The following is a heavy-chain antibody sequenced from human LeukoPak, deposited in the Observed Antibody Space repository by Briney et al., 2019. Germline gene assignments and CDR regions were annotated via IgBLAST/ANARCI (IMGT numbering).Heavy chain of an antibody. D-gene: IGHD4-17*01. CDR3: ARVDYGDYGGSGDYYYYMDV. CDR2: INPNSGGT. Sequence: ASVKVSCKASGYTFTGYYMHWVRQAPGQGLEWMGWINPNSGGTNYAQKFQGRVTMTRDTSISTAYMELSRLRSDDTAVYYCARVDYGDYGGSGDYYYYMDVWGKGTTVTVSS. CDR1: GYTFTGYY. V-gene: IGHV1-2*02. J-gene: IGHJ6*03.